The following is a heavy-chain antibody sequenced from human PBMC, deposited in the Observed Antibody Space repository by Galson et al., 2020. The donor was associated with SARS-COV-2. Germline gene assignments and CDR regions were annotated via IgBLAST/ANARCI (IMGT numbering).Heavy chain of an antibody. CDR2: IYYSGNT. CDR1: GDSIRNYS. D-gene: IGHD6-19*01. CDR3: VRMWAGSNYFDP. J-gene: IGHJ5*02. Sequence: SETLSLTCTVSGDSIRNYSWSWIRQPPGKGLEWLGYIYYSGNTNYNPSLKSRVTMSVDTSKSLLSLKLKSVTAADTAVYFCVRMWAGSNYFDPWGQGTLVTVSS. V-gene: IGHV4-59*12.